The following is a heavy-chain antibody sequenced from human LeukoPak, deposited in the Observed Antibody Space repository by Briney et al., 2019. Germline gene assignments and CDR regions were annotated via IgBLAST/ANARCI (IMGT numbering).Heavy chain of an antibody. CDR2: ISWNSGSI. D-gene: IGHD6-13*01. CDR3: AKERHRSSWYIGSE. V-gene: IGHV3-9*01. CDR1: GFTFDDYG. Sequence: GRSLRLSCVASGFTFDDYGMHWVRQAPGKGLEWVSGISWNSGSIGYADSVKSRFTISRDNAKNSLYLQMNSLRAEDTALYYCAKERHRSSWYIGSEWGQGTLVTVSS. J-gene: IGHJ4*02.